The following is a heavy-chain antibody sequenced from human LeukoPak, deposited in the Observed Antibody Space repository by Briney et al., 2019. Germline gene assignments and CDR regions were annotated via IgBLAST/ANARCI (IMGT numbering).Heavy chain of an antibody. V-gene: IGHV4-31*03. D-gene: IGHD1-1*01. Sequence: SETLSLTCTVSGGSISSGGYYWSWIRQHPGKGLEWIGYIYYSGSTYYNPSLKSRVTISVDTSKNQFSLKLSSVTAADTAVYYCARDSGVPSNGYYYYYYGMDVWGQGTTVTVSS. CDR2: IYYSGST. CDR1: GGSISSGGYY. CDR3: ARDSGVPSNGYYYYYYGMDV. J-gene: IGHJ6*02.